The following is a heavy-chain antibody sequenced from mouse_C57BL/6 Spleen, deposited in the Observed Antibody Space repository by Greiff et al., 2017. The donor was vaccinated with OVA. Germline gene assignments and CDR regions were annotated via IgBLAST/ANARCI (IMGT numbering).Heavy chain of an antibody. CDR3: GLYYGSNYWYFDV. CDR2: IDPEDGET. CDR1: GFNITDYY. D-gene: IGHD1-1*01. Sequence: DVKLQESGAELVKPGASVKLSCTASGFNITDYYMHWVKQRTEQGLEWIGRIDPEDGETTYAPKFQGKATITADTSSNTAYLQLSSLTSEDTAVYYCGLYYGSNYWYFDVWGTGTTVTVSS. V-gene: IGHV14-2*01. J-gene: IGHJ1*03.